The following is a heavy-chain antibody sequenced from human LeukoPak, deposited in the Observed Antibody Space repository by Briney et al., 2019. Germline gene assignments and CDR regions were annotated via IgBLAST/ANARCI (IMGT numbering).Heavy chain of an antibody. CDR2: INHSGST. D-gene: IGHD2-2*02. CDR3: AVSAAIRGPADY. Sequence: PGGSLRLSCAASGFTFSSYAMSWVRQPPGKGLEWIGEINHSGSTNYNPSLKSRVTISVDTSKNQFSLKLSSVTAADTAVYYCAVSAAIRGPADYWGQGTLVTVSS. CDR1: GFTFSSYA. J-gene: IGHJ4*02. V-gene: IGHV4-34*08.